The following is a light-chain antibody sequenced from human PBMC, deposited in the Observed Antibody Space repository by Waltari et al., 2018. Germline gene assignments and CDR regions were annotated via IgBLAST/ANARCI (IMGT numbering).Light chain of an antibody. CDR1: CGHSTYA. CDR2: VDSGGSY. J-gene: IGLJ2*01. Sequence: QLVLTQSPSASAPLAASVTLTCSLPCGHSTYALDWHQHQPDKGPRYLMKVDSGGSYTKGDGISDRFSGSSSGTERYLTISSRQSDDEADYYCQTWVTGIRVIFGGGTKLTVL. CDR3: QTWVTGIRVI. V-gene: IGLV4-69*01.